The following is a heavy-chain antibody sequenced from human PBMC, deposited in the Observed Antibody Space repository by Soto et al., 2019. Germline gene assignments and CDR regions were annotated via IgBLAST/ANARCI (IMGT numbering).Heavy chain of an antibody. D-gene: IGHD2-15*01. V-gene: IGHV1-2*02. J-gene: IGHJ1*01. CDR3: ARPDCSGGSCYSIRRYFQH. CDR2: INPNSGGT. Sequence: ASVKVSCKASGYTFTGHYMHWVRQAPGQGLEWMGWINPNSGGTNYAQKFQGRVTMTRDTSISTAYMELSRLRSDDTAVYYCARPDCSGGSCYSIRRYFQHWGQGTLVTVSS. CDR1: GYTFTGHY.